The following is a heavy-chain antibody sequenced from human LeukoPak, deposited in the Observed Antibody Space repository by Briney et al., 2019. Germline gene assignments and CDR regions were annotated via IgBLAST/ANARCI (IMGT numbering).Heavy chain of an antibody. CDR3: XSLHNSGYYYQDY. CDR1: GFSFSDSD. J-gene: IGHJ4*02. V-gene: IGHV3-73*01. D-gene: IGHD3-22*01. CDR2: IRSKANSSAT. Sequence: GGSLRLSCAASGFSFSDSDMHWVRQASGKGLEWVGRIRSKANSSATAYAASVKGRFTISRDDSKNTTYLQMNSLKTEDAAVYXXXSLHNSGYYYQDYWGQGTPVTVSS.